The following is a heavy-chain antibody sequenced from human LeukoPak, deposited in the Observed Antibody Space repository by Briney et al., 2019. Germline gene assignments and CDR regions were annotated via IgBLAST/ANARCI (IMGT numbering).Heavy chain of an antibody. J-gene: IGHJ5*02. V-gene: IGHV1-2*06. CDR3: ARACSGGICYSDNWLYP. Sequence: ASVKVSCKASGYTFTDYYMHWVRQAPGQGLEWMGRINPNSGDTNYAQKFQGRVTMTRDTSITTAYMELSSLKSDDTAVYYCARACSGGICYSDNWLYPWGQGTLVTVSS. D-gene: IGHD2-15*01. CDR2: INPNSGDT. CDR1: GYTFTDYY.